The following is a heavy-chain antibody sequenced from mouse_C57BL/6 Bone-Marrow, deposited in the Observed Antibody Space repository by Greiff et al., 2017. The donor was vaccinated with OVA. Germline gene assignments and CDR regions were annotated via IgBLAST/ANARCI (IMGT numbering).Heavy chain of an antibody. Sequence: QVQLQQSGAELARPGASVKLSCKASGYTFTSYGISWVKQRTGQGLEWIGEIYPRSGNTYYNEKFKGKATLTADKSSSTAYMELRSLRSEDSAVYFCARDGAYYSNYEAYWYFDVWGTGTTVTVSS. V-gene: IGHV1-81*01. CDR2: IYPRSGNT. CDR3: ARDGAYYSNYEAYWYFDV. J-gene: IGHJ1*03. D-gene: IGHD2-5*01. CDR1: GYTFTSYG.